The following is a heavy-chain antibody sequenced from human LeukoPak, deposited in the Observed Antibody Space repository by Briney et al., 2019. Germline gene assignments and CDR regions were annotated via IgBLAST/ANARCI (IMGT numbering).Heavy chain of an antibody. V-gene: IGHV4-34*01. D-gene: IGHD3-10*01. Sequence: SETLSLTCAVYGGSFSGYYWSWIRQPPGKGLEWIGEINHSGSTNYNPSLKSRVTISVDTSKNQFSLKLGSVTAADTAVYYCARRMVRGNWFDPWGQGTLVTVSS. J-gene: IGHJ5*02. CDR3: ARRMVRGNWFDP. CDR2: INHSGST. CDR1: GGSFSGYY.